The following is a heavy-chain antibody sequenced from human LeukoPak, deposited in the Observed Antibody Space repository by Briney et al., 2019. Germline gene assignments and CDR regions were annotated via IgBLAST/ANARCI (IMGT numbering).Heavy chain of an antibody. CDR1: GYSISSGYY. CDR3: ARELERWYYDSRGAFDP. V-gene: IGHV4-38-2*02. CDR2: INHSGST. Sequence: SETLSLTCTVSGYSISSGYYWSWIRQPPGQGLEWIGEINHSGSTNYNPSLKSRVTISVDTSKNQFSLKLSSVTAADTAVYYCARELERWYYDSRGAFDPWGQGTLVTVSS. J-gene: IGHJ5*02. D-gene: IGHD3-22*01.